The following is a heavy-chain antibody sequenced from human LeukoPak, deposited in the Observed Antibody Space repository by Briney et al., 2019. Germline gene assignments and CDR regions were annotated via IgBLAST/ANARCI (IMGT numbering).Heavy chain of an antibody. V-gene: IGHV3-53*01. D-gene: IGHD3-16*01. Sequence: GGSLRLSCAASGFTVSRNYMSWVRQAPGKGLEWVSVIYRGGSTYYADSVKCRFTISRDNSKNTLYLQMNSLRAEDTAVYYCAKDLGYDYVWGEGNLYDFWGQGTLVTVSS. CDR2: IYRGGST. CDR3: AKDLGYDYVWGEGNLYDF. CDR1: GFTVSRNY. J-gene: IGHJ4*02.